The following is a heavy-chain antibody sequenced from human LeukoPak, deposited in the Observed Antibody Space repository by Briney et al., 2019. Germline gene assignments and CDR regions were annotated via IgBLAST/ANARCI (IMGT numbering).Heavy chain of an antibody. CDR1: GFTFSSYW. CDR2: INSDGSST. CDR3: ARGPVGYSYGPFDY. V-gene: IGHV3-74*01. J-gene: IGHJ4*02. Sequence: GGSLRLSCAASGFTFSSYWMHWVRQAPGKGLVWVSRINSDGSSTSYADSVKGRFTISRDNAKNTLYLQMNSLRAEDTAVYYCARGPVGYSYGPFDYWGQGTLVTVSS. D-gene: IGHD5-18*01.